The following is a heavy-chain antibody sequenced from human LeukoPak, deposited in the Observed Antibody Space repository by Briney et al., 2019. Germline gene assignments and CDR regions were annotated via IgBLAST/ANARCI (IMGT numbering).Heavy chain of an antibody. CDR2: ISSSSSYI. Sequence: GGSLRLSCAASGFTFSSYSMNWVRQAPGKGLEWVSSISSSSSYIYYADSVKGRFTISRDNAKNSLYLQMNSLRAEDTAVYYCARDPKGWLHQYYFDYWGQGTLVTVSS. D-gene: IGHD5-12*01. CDR1: GFTFSSYS. CDR3: ARDPKGWLHQYYFDY. V-gene: IGHV3-21*01. J-gene: IGHJ4*02.